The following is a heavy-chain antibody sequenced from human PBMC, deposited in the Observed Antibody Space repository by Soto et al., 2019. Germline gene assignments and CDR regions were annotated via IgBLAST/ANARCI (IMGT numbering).Heavy chain of an antibody. CDR3: AADPTAMYYYGMDV. CDR2: IVVGSGNT. Sequence: SLKVSCKASGCTFTSSSVQWVRQARGQRLEWIGWIVVGSGNTNYAQKFQERVTITRDMSTSTAYMELSSLRSEDTAVYYCAADPTAMYYYGMDVWGQGTTVTVSS. V-gene: IGHV1-58*01. D-gene: IGHD5-18*01. CDR1: GCTFTSSS. J-gene: IGHJ6*02.